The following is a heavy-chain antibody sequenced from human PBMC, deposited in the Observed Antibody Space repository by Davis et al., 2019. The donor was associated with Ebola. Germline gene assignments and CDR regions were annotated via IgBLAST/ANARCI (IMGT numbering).Heavy chain of an antibody. Sequence: ASVQVSCKASGYTFTGNYMHWVRQAPGQGLEWMGWINPNSGGTKYAQKFQGRVTITRDTSISTAYMELSSLRSDDTALYYCARGSPVTVTGFYYFEYWGQGTLVTVSS. J-gene: IGHJ4*02. CDR2: INPNSGGT. D-gene: IGHD4-17*01. CDR3: ARGSPVTVTGFYYFEY. CDR1: GYTFTGNY. V-gene: IGHV1-2*02.